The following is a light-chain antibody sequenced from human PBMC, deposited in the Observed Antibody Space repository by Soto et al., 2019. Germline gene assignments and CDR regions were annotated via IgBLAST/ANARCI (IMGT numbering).Light chain of an antibody. Sequence: QSVLTQPPSASGSPGQSVTISCTGTSSDIGGYNFVSWYQQHPGKAPKLMIYDVSKRPSGVPDRFSGSKSGNTASLTVSGLQAEDEADYYCSSYAGINNLVFGGGTQLTVL. V-gene: IGLV2-8*01. CDR2: DVS. CDR3: SSYAGINNLV. CDR1: SSDIGGYNF. J-gene: IGLJ2*01.